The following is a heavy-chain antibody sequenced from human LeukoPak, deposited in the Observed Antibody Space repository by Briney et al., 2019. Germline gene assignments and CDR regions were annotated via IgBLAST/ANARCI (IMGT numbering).Heavy chain of an antibody. V-gene: IGHV3-21*01. CDR1: GFTLSNYW. CDR2: ISSSSSYI. Sequence: GGSLRLSCSASGFTLSNYWIHWVRQAPGKGLEWVSSISSSSSYIYYADSVKGRFTISRDNAKNSLYLQMNSLRAEDTAVYYCARARWGSGSYSLDYWGQGTLVTVSS. CDR3: ARARWGSGSYSLDY. D-gene: IGHD1-26*01. J-gene: IGHJ4*02.